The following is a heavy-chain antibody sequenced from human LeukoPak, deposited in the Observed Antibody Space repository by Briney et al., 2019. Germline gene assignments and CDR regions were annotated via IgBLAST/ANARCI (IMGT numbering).Heavy chain of an antibody. J-gene: IGHJ4*02. V-gene: IGHV3-21*01. Sequence: GVSLRLSCAASGFTFSIYSMNWVRQAPGKGLEWLSSISSSSNYIYYADSVKGRFTISRDNVQNSLYLQMNSLRAEDTAMYYCARDRGYFDNWGQGTLVTV. CDR3: ARDRGYFDN. CDR1: GFTFSIYS. CDR2: ISSSSNYI.